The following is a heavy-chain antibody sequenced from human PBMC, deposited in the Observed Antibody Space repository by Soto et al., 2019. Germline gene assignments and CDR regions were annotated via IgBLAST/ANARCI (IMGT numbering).Heavy chain of an antibody. CDR2: INPSDGST. CDR1: GYTFTNYY. D-gene: IGHD3-22*01. J-gene: IGHJ4*02. Sequence: QVQLVQSGAEVKKPGASVNVSCKASGYTFTNYYMHWVRQAPGQGLEWMGIINPSDGSTTYAQKFQGRLTMARDTSTTTVSLELVSLRSEDTAVYYCAREFGERISHTYYRGFGFWGLGTLVTVSS. CDR3: AREFGERISHTYYRGFGF. V-gene: IGHV1-46*01.